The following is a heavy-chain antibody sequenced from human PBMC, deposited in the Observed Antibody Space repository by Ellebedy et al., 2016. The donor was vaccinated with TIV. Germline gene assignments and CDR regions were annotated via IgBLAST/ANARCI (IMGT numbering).Heavy chain of an antibody. CDR1: GFTFGRYW. CDR3: ARDRGDYSISGP. D-gene: IGHD4-11*01. CDR2: IKSDGSST. J-gene: IGHJ5*02. V-gene: IGHV3-74*01. Sequence: HTGGSLRLXXVASGFTFGRYWMHWVRQAPGNKLAWVSRIKSDGSSTTYADSVKGRFTTFRDNARNTLYLQMNSLRGEDTAVYFCARDRGDYSISGPWGQGTLVTVSS.